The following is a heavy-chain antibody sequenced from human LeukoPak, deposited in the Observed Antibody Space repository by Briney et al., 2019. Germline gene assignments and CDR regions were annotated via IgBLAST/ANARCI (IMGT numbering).Heavy chain of an antibody. D-gene: IGHD3-3*01. CDR1: GFTFSSYS. CDR2: ISSSGSTI. J-gene: IGHJ4*02. CDR3: ARVLSDYDFWSGYRPSSSDY. V-gene: IGHV3-48*04. Sequence: GGSLRLSCAASGFTFSSYSMNWVRQAPGKGLEWVSYISSSGSTIYYADSVKGRFTISRDNAKNSLYLQMNSLRAEDTAVYYCARVLSDYDFWSGYRPSSSDYWGQGTLVTVSS.